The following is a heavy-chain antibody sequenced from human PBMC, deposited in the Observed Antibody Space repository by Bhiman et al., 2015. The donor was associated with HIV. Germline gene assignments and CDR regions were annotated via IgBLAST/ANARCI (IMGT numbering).Heavy chain of an antibody. J-gene: IGHJ6*03. CDR1: GFSFSTYT. D-gene: IGHD3-3*01. CDR3: ARGGPRIFGVVMRSMDV. CDR2: ISSSSSYI. V-gene: IGHV3-21*01. Sequence: EVQLVESGGGLVKPGGSLRLSCTASGFSFSTYTMNWVRQAPGKGLEWVSSISSSSSYIYYADSVKGRFTISRDNAKNSLYLQMNSLRAEDTAVYYCARGGPRIFGVVMRSMDVWGKGTTVTVSS.